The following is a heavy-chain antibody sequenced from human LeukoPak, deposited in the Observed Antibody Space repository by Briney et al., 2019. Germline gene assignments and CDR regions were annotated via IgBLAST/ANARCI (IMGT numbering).Heavy chain of an antibody. Sequence: RSGGCLRLSCAASGFTFSSYSMNWVRQAPGKGLEWVSYISSSSSTIYYADSVKGRFTISRDNAKNSLYLQMNSLRADDTAVYYCARGLEDDVDAFDFWGQGTMVTVSS. V-gene: IGHV3-48*04. CDR1: GFTFSSYS. J-gene: IGHJ3*01. CDR2: ISSSSSTI. CDR3: ARGLEDDVDAFDF. D-gene: IGHD1-1*01.